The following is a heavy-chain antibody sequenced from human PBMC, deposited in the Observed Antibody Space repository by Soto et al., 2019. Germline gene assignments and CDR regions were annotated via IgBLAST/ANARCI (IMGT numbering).Heavy chain of an antibody. V-gene: IGHV1-69*06. D-gene: IGHD3-10*01. Sequence: QVQLEQSGAEVKKPGSSVNVSCKASGGTLSDHGVAWLRQAPGQGLEWMGGTIPVCNTAKYAQKFQGRVTVTADKFTNIAYMELSSLRSEDTDFYFCARGVYGSGNYYTGPSAFDIWGQGTMVIVSS. CDR3: ARGVYGSGNYYTGPSAFDI. J-gene: IGHJ3*02. CDR2: TIPVCNTA. CDR1: GGTLSDHG.